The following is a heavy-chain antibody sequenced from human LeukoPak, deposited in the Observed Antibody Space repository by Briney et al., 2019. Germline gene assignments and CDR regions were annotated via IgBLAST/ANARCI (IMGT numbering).Heavy chain of an antibody. D-gene: IGHD2-2*01. V-gene: IGHV4-38-2*02. J-gene: IGHJ4*02. Sequence: SETLSLTCTVSGYSVISDYYWGWIRQSPGKGLEWIGSIYNSGSTYYNPSLKSRLTISIDTSKNQFSLKLSSVTAADTAVYYCARRAVGYCSSTSCFYFDYWGQGTLVTVSS. CDR3: ARRAVGYCSSTSCFYFDY. CDR2: IYNSGST. CDR1: GYSVISDYY.